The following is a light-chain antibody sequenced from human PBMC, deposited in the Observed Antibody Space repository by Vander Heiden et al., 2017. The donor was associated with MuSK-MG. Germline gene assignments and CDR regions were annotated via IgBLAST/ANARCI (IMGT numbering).Light chain of an antibody. CDR2: EVS. CDR1: SSDVGNYNL. CDR3: CSYAGSSWV. Sequence: HSALTQPASVSGSPGPSITICCTGTSSDVGNYNLVSWYQQHPGKAPKLMIYEVSKWPSGVSNRFSGSKSGNTASLTISGLQAEDEADYYCCSYAGSSWVFGGGTKLTVL. V-gene: IGLV2-23*02. J-gene: IGLJ3*02.